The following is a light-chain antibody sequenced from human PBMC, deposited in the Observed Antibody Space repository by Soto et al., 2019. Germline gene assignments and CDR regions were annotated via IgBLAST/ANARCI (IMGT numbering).Light chain of an antibody. CDR1: SSDVGGYNY. Sequence: QSVLTQPASVSGSPGQSITISCTGTSSDVGGYNYVSWYQQHPGKAPKLMIYEVSNRPSGVSNRFSGSKSGNTASLTISGLQAEDEADYYCRSYTSRSTLDYVFGSGTKVTVL. J-gene: IGLJ1*01. CDR2: EVS. V-gene: IGLV2-14*01. CDR3: RSYTSRSTLDYV.